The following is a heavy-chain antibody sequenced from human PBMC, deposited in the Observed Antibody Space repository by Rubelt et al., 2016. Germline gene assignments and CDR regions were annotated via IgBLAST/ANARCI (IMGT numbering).Heavy chain of an antibody. CDR1: GGSFSGYY. V-gene: IGHV4-34*01. J-gene: IGHJ3*02. Sequence: QVQLQQWGAGLLKPSETLSLTCAVYGGSFSGYYWSWIRQPPGKGLEWIGSISYSGSTYYNPSLKSRVTISVDTSKNQFSLKLSSVTAADTAVYYCARRPYYDFWSGYHSHPFDIWGQGTMVTVSS. CDR2: ISYSGST. CDR3: ARRPYYDFWSGYHSHPFDI. D-gene: IGHD3-3*01.